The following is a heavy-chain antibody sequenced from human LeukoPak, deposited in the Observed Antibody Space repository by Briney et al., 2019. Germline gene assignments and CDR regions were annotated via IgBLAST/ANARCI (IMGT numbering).Heavy chain of an antibody. V-gene: IGHV1-69*13. CDR1: GGTFSSYA. J-gene: IGHJ6*03. D-gene: IGHD2-2*01. Sequence: TSVKVSCKASGGTFSSYAISWVRQAPGQGLEWMGGIIPIFGTANYAQKFQGRVTITADESTSTAYMELSSLRSEDTAVYYCAGLGYCSSTSCYSDYYYYMDVWGKGTTVTVSS. CDR2: IIPIFGTA. CDR3: AGLGYCSSTSCYSDYYYYMDV.